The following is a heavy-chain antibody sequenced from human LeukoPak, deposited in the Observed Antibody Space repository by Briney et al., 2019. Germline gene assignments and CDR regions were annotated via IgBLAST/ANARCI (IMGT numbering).Heavy chain of an antibody. J-gene: IGHJ4*02. CDR3: ARDPTIFGVVPIDY. D-gene: IGHD3-3*01. CDR1: GFTFSRYG. V-gene: IGHV3-30*04. Sequence: GGSLRLSCAASGFTFSRYGMHWVRQAPGKGLEWVTAISYDGSNKYYADSVKGRFTISRDNSKNTLYLQMNSLRAEDTAMYYCARDPTIFGVVPIDYWGQGTLVTVSS. CDR2: ISYDGSNK.